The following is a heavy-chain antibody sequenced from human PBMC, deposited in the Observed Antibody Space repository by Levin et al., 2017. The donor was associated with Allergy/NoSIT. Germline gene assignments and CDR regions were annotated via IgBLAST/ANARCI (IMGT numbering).Heavy chain of an antibody. CDR3: ARAGDIVATSYAFDI. Sequence: LRLSCAVSGGSISSGGYSWSWIRQPPGKGLEWIGYIYHSGSTYYNPSLKSRVTISVDRSKNQFSLKLSSVTAADTAVYYCARAGDIVATSYAFDIWGQGTMVTVSS. J-gene: IGHJ3*02. V-gene: IGHV4-30-2*01. CDR2: IYHSGST. CDR1: GGSISSGGYS. D-gene: IGHD5-12*01.